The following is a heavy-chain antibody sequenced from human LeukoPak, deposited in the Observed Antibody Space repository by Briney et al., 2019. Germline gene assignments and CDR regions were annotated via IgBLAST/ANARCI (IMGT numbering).Heavy chain of an antibody. D-gene: IGHD1-26*01. V-gene: IGHV4-34*01. CDR1: GGSFSGYY. CDR3: ARLRGATTQFRLPHFDY. J-gene: IGHJ4*02. Sequence: PSETLSLTCAVYGGSFSGYYWSWIRQPPGKGLEWIGEINHSGSTNYNPSLKSRVTISVDTSKNQFSLKLSSVTAADTAVYYCARLRGATTQFRLPHFDYWGQGTLVTVSS. CDR2: INHSGST.